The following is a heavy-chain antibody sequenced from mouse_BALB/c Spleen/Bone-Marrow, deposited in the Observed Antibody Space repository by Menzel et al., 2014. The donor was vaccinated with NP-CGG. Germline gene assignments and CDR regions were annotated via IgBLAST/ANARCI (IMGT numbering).Heavy chain of an antibody. CDR3: ARDSSGYFDY. CDR1: GFTFSYYG. D-gene: IGHD3-1*01. J-gene: IGHJ2*01. CDR2: ISSGGSYT. Sequence: EVKLVESGGGLVKPGGSLKLSCAASGFTFSYYGMSWVRQSPEKRLEWVAEISSGGSYTYYPDTVTGRFTISRDNAKNTLYLEMSSLRSEYTAMYYCARDSSGYFDYWGQGTTLTVSS. V-gene: IGHV5-9-4*01.